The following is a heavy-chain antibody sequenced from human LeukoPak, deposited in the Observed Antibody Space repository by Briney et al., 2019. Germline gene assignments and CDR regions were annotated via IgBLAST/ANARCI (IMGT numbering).Heavy chain of an antibody. Sequence: GGSLRLSCAASGFTVSSNYMSWVRQAPGKGLEWVSVIYSGGSTYYADSVKGRFTISRDNSKNTLYLQMNSLRAEDTAVYYCAKTRWSSGRFDYWGQGTLVTVSS. CDR1: GFTVSSNY. D-gene: IGHD6-19*01. CDR2: IYSGGST. CDR3: AKTRWSSGRFDY. J-gene: IGHJ4*02. V-gene: IGHV3-53*01.